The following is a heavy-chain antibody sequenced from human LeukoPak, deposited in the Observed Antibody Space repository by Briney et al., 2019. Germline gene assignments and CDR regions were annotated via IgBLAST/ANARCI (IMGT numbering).Heavy chain of an antibody. J-gene: IGHJ4*02. CDR1: GGSFSGYY. CDR2: INHSGST. D-gene: IGHD3-22*01. CDR3: ARGLGREGETYDSSGYFDY. V-gene: IGHV4-34*01. Sequence: SETLSLTCAVYGGSFSGYYWSWIRQPPGKGLEWIGEINHSGSTNYNPSLKNRVTISVDTSKNQFSLKLSSVTAADTAVYYCARGLGREGETYDSSGYFDYWGQGTLVTVSS.